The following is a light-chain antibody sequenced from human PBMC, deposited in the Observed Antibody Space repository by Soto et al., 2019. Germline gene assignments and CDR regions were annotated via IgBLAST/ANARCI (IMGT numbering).Light chain of an antibody. CDR2: DAS. V-gene: IGKV3-11*01. CDR3: QQRSHLL. Sequence: ENVLTQSPATLSLSPGERATLSCRASQSVSNYVAWYQQKPGQAPRLLIYDASNRATGIPARFSGSGSGTNFTLTISSLEPEDFAVYYSQQRSHLLFGPGTKVDIK. CDR1: QSVSNY. J-gene: IGKJ3*01.